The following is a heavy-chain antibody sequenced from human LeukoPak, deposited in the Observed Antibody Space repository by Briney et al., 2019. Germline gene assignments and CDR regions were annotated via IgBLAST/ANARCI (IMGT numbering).Heavy chain of an antibody. CDR3: ARGLRGYSGYEGKAFDY. D-gene: IGHD5-12*01. Sequence: GGSLRLSCAASGFTVSSNYMSWVRQAPGKGLEWVSVIYSGGSTYYADSVKGRFTISRDNSKNTLYLQMNSLRAEDTAVYYCARGLRGYSGYEGKAFDYWGQGTLVTVSS. V-gene: IGHV3-53*01. CDR1: GFTVSSNY. J-gene: IGHJ4*02. CDR2: IYSGGST.